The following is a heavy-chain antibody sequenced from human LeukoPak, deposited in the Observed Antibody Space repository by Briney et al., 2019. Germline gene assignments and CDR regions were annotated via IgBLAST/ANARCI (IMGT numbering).Heavy chain of an antibody. D-gene: IGHD3-3*01. V-gene: IGHV4-34*01. CDR2: INRSGST. Sequence: PSETLSLTCAVYGVSFSGYFWSWIRQPPGKGLEWIGEINRSGSTTYNPSLKSRVTISVDTSKNQFSLKLSSVTAADTAVYYCARGLVGNFWSGYYTGPHTLYYFDYWGQGTLVTVSS. CDR3: ARGLVGNFWSGYYTGPHTLYYFDY. CDR1: GVSFSGYF. J-gene: IGHJ4*02.